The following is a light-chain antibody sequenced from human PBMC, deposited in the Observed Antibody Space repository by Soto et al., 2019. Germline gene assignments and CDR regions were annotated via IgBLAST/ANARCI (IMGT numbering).Light chain of an antibody. CDR3: CSYAGSNNYYL. J-gene: IGLJ1*01. CDR1: MRDVGAYNL. CDR2: EVT. V-gene: IGLV2-8*01. Sequence: QSALTQPASVSGSAGQSITISCSGTMRDVGAYNLVSWYQQHPGTAPKLIIYEVTKRPSGVPDRFSGSKSGNTASLTVSGLQADDEADYYCCSYAGSNNYYLFGPGTKVTVL.